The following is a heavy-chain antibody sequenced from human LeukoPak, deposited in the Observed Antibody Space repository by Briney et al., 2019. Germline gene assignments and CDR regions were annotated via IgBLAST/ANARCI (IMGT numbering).Heavy chain of an antibody. CDR3: ARVTNLYYYDMDV. V-gene: IGHV4-31*03. Sequence: TLSLTCTVSGGSISSGGYYWSWIRQHPGKGLEWIGYIYYSGSTYYNPSLKSRVTISVDTSKNQFSLKLSSVTAADTAVYYCARVTNLYYYDMDVWGQGTTVTVSS. D-gene: IGHD2-2*01. CDR2: IYYSGST. CDR1: GGSISSGGYY. J-gene: IGHJ6*02.